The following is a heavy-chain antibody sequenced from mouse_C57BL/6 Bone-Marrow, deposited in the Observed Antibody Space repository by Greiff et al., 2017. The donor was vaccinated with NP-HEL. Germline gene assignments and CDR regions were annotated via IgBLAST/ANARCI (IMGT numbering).Heavy chain of an antibody. CDR3: ASDGYWGYFDV. CDR1: GYTFTSYW. D-gene: IGHD2-3*01. V-gene: IGHV1-64*01. Sequence: QVQLQQPGAELVKPGASVKLSCKASGYTFTSYWMHWVKQRPGQGLEWIGMIHPNSGSTNYNEKFKSKATLTVDKSSSTAYMQLSSLTSEDSAVYYCASDGYWGYFDVWGTGTTVTVSS. J-gene: IGHJ1*03. CDR2: IHPNSGST.